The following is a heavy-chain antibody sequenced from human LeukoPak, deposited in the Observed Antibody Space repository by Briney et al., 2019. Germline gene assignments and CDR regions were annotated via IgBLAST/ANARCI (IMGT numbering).Heavy chain of an antibody. V-gene: IGHV3-74*01. Sequence: GGSLRLSCAASGITFGNNWMHWVRQGPVKGLVWISRINSDVGGAIYADSVEGRFTVSRDNATNTLYLQMNSQSAEDTAVYYCERAVPHNWFDTWGQGTLVTVSS. CDR1: GITFGNNW. CDR3: ERAVPHNWFDT. J-gene: IGHJ5*02. CDR2: INSDVGGA.